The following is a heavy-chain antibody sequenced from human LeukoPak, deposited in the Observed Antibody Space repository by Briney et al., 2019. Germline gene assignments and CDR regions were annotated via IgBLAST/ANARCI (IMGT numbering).Heavy chain of an antibody. Sequence: GGSLRLSCAASGFTFSDYGMHWVRQAPGKGLEWVAFIRYDGSNKYYADSVKGRFTISRDNSKNALFLQMNSLRADDTAVYYCARDRSQEFDPWGQGTLVTVSS. J-gene: IGHJ5*02. D-gene: IGHD3-10*01. CDR1: GFTFSDYG. CDR3: ARDRSQEFDP. V-gene: IGHV3-30*02. CDR2: IRYDGSNK.